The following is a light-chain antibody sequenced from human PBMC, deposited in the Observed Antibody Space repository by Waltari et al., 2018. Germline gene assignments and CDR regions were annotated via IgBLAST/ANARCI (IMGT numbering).Light chain of an antibody. Sequence: QLVLPQSPSASASLRAPVKLPCTLSRGHRSTLIAWIQQQPEKGPRYLMKVNSDGSHSKGDDIPDRFSGSSSGAERYLTISSLQSEDEADYYCETGGHGTWVFGGGTKLTVL. CDR2: VNSDGSH. V-gene: IGLV4-69*01. CDR1: RGHRSTL. J-gene: IGLJ3*02. CDR3: ETGGHGTWV.